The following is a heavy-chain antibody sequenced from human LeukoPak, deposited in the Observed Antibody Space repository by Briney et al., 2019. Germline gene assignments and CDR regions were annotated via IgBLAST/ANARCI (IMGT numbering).Heavy chain of an antibody. CDR3: ARHKNYYDSSGYFSFDY. CDR1: GYSFSSYG. V-gene: IGHV1-69*05. J-gene: IGHJ4*02. Sequence: ASVKVSCKASGYSFSSYGISWVRQAPGQGLEWMGRIIPIFGTANYAQKFQGRVTITTDESTSTAYMELSSLRSEDTAVYYCARHKNYYDSSGYFSFDYWGQGTLVTVSS. D-gene: IGHD3-22*01. CDR2: IIPIFGTA.